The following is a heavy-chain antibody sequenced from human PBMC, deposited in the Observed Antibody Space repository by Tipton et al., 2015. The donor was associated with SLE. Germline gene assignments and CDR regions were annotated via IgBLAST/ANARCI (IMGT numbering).Heavy chain of an antibody. J-gene: IGHJ4*02. CDR2: IYYSGST. Sequence: TLSLTCTVSGGSISSYYWSWIRQPPGKGLEWIGYIYYSGSTNYNPSLKSRVTISVDTSKNQFSLKLSSVTAADTAVYYCARAIAYAGDYFDYWGQGTLVTVSS. CDR1: GGSISSYY. D-gene: IGHD2-2*01. V-gene: IGHV4-59*01. CDR3: ARAIAYAGDYFDY.